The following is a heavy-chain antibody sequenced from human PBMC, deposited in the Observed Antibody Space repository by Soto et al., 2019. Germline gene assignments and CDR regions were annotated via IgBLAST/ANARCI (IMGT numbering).Heavy chain of an antibody. D-gene: IGHD1-26*01. J-gene: IGHJ5*02. CDR3: ARDQKGSPGNWFDP. CDR2: INNSGST. Sequence: QVQLQQWGAGLLKPSETLSLPCAVYGGSFSGYYWSWIRQPPGKGLEWIGEINNSGSTNYNPSLKSRVNISVDTSKNHFSLKLSSATAADTAVYYCARDQKGSPGNWFDPWGQGTLVTVSS. CDR1: GGSFSGYY. V-gene: IGHV4-34*01.